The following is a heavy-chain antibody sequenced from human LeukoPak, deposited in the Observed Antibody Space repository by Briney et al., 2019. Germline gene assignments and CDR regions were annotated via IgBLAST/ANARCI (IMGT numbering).Heavy chain of an antibody. CDR1: GFSFGSHW. D-gene: IGHD2-15*01. Sequence: GGSLRLSCVTSGFSFGSHWMSWVRQAPGKGLEWVANIEQDGSQTYYVDSVKGRFTISRDNAKNLMYLQMNSLRVEDSAVYYCARDLMSRLHSKGVFDSWGPGTLVTVSS. J-gene: IGHJ4*02. CDR3: ARDLMSRLHSKGVFDS. CDR2: IEQDGSQT. V-gene: IGHV3-7*01.